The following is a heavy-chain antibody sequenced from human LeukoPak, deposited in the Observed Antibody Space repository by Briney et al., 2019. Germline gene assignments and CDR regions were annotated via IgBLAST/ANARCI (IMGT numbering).Heavy chain of an antibody. V-gene: IGHV3-64D*06. Sequence: GGSLRLSCSASGFTFSSHAMHWVRQAPGKGLENVSAISSNGGSTYYADSVKGRFTISRDNSKNTLYLQMSSLRAEDTAVYYCVKIYSGYDRPYFDYWGQGTLVTVSS. D-gene: IGHD5-12*01. CDR1: GFTFSSHA. CDR3: VKIYSGYDRPYFDY. J-gene: IGHJ4*02. CDR2: ISSNGGST.